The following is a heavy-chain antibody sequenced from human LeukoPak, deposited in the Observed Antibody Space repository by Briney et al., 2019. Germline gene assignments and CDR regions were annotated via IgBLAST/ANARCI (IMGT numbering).Heavy chain of an antibody. V-gene: IGHV3-33*01. Sequence: PGGSLRLSCAASGFTFSSYGMSWVRQAPGKGLEWVAVIRYDGSNKYYTPSAKALFTISTTTSKTTLYLQINSLRAEHTAVYYCARDGSTGSHSVDYWGQGTLVTVSS. CDR2: IRYDGSNK. CDR3: ARDGSTGSHSVDY. J-gene: IGHJ4*02. D-gene: IGHD6-19*01. CDR1: GFTFSSYG.